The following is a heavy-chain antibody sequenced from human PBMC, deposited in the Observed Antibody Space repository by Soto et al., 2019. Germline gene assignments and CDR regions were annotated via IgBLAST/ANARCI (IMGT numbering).Heavy chain of an antibody. J-gene: IGHJ4*02. D-gene: IGHD6-13*01. CDR3: VKDTMRASAAASLDY. CDR1: GFTFSTYE. Sequence: EVQLVESGGGLVQPGGSLRLSCAASGFTFSTYELNWVRQAPGRGLEGISYISVSGNIIKYADSVKGRFTISRDNAENSLHLHMRSLRVDDTAVYFCVKDTMRASAAASLDYWGQGTQVIVSS. CDR2: ISVSGNII. V-gene: IGHV3-48*03.